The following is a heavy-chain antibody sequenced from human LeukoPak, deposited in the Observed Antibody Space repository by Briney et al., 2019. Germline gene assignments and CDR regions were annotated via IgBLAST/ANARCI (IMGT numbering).Heavy chain of an antibody. CDR2: ISGSGGST. Sequence: PGGSLRLSCAASGFTFSSYAMSWVRQAPGKGLEWVSAISGSGGSTYYADSVKGRFTISRDNSKNTLYLQMNSLRAKDTAVHYCANAKAIYYYYYGMDVWGQGTTVTVSS. CDR1: GFTFSSYA. CDR3: ANAKAIYYYYYGMDV. V-gene: IGHV3-23*01. J-gene: IGHJ6*02.